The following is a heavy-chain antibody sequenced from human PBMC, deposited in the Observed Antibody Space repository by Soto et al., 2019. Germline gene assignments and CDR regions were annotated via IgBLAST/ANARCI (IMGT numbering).Heavy chain of an antibody. CDR1: GGTFSSYA. V-gene: IGHV1-69*13. Sequence: SVKVSCKASGGTFSSYAISWVRQAPGQGLEWMGGIIPIFGTANYAQKFQGRVTITADESTSTAYMELSSLRSEDTAVYYCARDRDGTDWAAFDIWGRGTMVTVSS. D-gene: IGHD3-9*01. J-gene: IGHJ3*02. CDR3: ARDRDGTDWAAFDI. CDR2: IIPIFGTA.